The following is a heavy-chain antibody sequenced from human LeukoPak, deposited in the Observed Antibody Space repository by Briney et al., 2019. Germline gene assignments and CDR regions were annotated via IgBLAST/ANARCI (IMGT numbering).Heavy chain of an antibody. CDR1: GYTFTSYG. V-gene: IGHV1-8*02. D-gene: IGHD3-3*01. CDR3: ARGEGFWSGYYTGLAFDI. Sequence: ASVKVSCKASGYTFTSYGINWVRQATGQGLEWMGWMNPNSGNTGYAQKFQGGVTMTRNTPISTAYMELSSLRSEDTAVYYCARGEGFWSGYYTGLAFDIWGQGTMVTVSS. CDR2: MNPNSGNT. J-gene: IGHJ3*02.